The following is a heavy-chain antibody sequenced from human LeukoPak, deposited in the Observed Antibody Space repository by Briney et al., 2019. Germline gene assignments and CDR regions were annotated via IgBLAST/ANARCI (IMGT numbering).Heavy chain of an antibody. V-gene: IGHV3-23*01. CDR1: GFIFSNYA. Sequence: GGSLRLSCAASGFIFSNYAMSWVRQAPGKGLEWVSLIDYGSGGSHDADSVKGRFTISRDNSKNTLYLQMNSLRAEDTAIYYCAKAHSSGWTTRYFDCWGQGALVTVSS. CDR2: IDYGSGGS. D-gene: IGHD6-19*01. CDR3: AKAHSSGWTTRYFDC. J-gene: IGHJ4*02.